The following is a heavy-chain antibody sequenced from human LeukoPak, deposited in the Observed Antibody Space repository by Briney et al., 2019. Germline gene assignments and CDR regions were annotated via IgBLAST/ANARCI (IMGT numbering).Heavy chain of an antibody. D-gene: IGHD3-3*01. CDR3: ARGVDGFWSGYYFDY. CDR2: IYTSGST. CDR1: GGSISSYY. V-gene: IGHV4-4*07. J-gene: IGHJ4*02. Sequence: SETLSLTCGVSGGSISSYYWSWIRQPAGKGLEWIGRIYTSGSTNYNPSLKSRVTMSVDTSKNQFSLKLSSVTAADTAVYYCARGVDGFWSGYYFDYWGQGTLVTVSS.